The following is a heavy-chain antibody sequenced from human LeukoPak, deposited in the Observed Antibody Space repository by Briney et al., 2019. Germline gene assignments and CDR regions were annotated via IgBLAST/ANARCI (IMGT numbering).Heavy chain of an antibody. J-gene: IGHJ4*02. D-gene: IGHD6-19*01. CDR1: GFTFSSYA. Sequence: GGSLRLSCAASGFTFSSYAMSWVRQAPGKGLEWVSAISGSGGSTYYVDSVKGRFTISRDNSKNTLYLQMNSLRAEDTAVYYCAKTPVSGWYVEYYFDYWGQGTLVTVSS. CDR3: AKTPVSGWYVEYYFDY. CDR2: ISGSGGST. V-gene: IGHV3-23*01.